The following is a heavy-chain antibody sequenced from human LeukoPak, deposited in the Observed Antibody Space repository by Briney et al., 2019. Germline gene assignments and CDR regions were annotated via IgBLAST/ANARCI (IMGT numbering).Heavy chain of an antibody. CDR3: ARPGNWWFDP. V-gene: IGHV1-2*02. CDR1: GYIFSAYY. Sequence: ASVKVSCKASGYIFSAYYMHWVRQAPGQGPEWMGWMNVYSGDATYAQKFQGRVTMXRDTSISTAYMELSSLTSDDTAVYYCARPGNWWFDPWGQGTLVTVSS. D-gene: IGHD3-10*01. CDR2: MNVYSGDA. J-gene: IGHJ5*02.